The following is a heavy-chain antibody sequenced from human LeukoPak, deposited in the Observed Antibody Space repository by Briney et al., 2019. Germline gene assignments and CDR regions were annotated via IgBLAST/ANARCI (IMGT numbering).Heavy chain of an antibody. CDR2: ISGSGVST. D-gene: IGHD6-19*01. CDR3: AKGASSGWLLYWFDP. J-gene: IGHJ5*02. V-gene: IGHV3-23*01. CDR1: GFTFSSYV. Sequence: GGSLRLSCAASGFTFSSYVMTWVRQAPGRGLKWVSGISGSGVSTYYADSVKGRFTISRDNSKNTLYLQINSLRAEDTAIYYCAKGASSGWLLYWFDPWGQGTLVTVSS.